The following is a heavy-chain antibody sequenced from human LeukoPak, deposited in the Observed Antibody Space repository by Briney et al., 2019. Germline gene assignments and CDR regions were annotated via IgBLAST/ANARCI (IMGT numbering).Heavy chain of an antibody. Sequence: SETLSLTCGVSGASVTSHIWSWIRQTPQLGLEWIGYISNRGSTGYKPSLRSRVTISVDSSKNEVSLNVRSVSAADTAVYYCAKGVSGTYYAFDVWGQGRTV. J-gene: IGHJ3*01. CDR1: GASVTSHI. CDR3: AKGVSGTYYAFDV. V-gene: IGHV4-59*02. D-gene: IGHD1-26*01. CDR2: ISNRGST.